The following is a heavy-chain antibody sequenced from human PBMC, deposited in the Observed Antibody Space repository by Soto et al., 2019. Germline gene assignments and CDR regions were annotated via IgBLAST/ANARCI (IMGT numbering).Heavy chain of an antibody. Sequence: HPGGSLRLSCAASGFTFSTYAMSWVRQAPGKGLEWVSVISGSGGDTYYADSVKGRFTIARDNSKNTLSLQMNSLRAEDTAVYYCAKARGSSTRAPGSYWRQGTQVTVYS. CDR2: ISGSGGDT. D-gene: IGHD2-2*01. CDR1: GFTFSTYA. CDR3: AKARGSSTRAPGSY. V-gene: IGHV3-23*01. J-gene: IGHJ1*01.